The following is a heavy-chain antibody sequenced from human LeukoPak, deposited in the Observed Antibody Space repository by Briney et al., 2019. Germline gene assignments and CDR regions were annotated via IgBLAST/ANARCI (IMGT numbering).Heavy chain of an antibody. CDR3: AKDPSGSSGWYVLDY. CDR1: GFTFSSYG. Sequence: PGGSLRLSCAASGFTFSSYGMHWVRQAPGKGLEWVAVISYDGSNKYYADSVKGRFTISRDNSKNTLYLQMNSLRAEDTAVYYCAKDPSGSSGWYVLDYWGQGTLVTVSS. CDR2: ISYDGSNK. V-gene: IGHV3-30*18. J-gene: IGHJ4*02. D-gene: IGHD6-19*01.